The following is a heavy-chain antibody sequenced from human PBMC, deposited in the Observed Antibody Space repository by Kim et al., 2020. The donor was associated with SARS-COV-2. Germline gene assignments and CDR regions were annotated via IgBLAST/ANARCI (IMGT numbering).Heavy chain of an antibody. J-gene: IGHJ4*02. CDR2: IWYDGSKK. CDR3: ANGGSSSSWAHLY. D-gene: IGHD2-2*01. CDR1: GFTLSSYG. V-gene: IGHV3-33*06. Sequence: GGSLRLSCAASGFTLSSYGMHWVRQAPGKGLEWVAVIWYDGSKKYYVDSVKGRFTISRDNSKNTLYLQMNSLRAEDTAVYYCANGGSSSSWAHLYWGQGTLVIVSS.